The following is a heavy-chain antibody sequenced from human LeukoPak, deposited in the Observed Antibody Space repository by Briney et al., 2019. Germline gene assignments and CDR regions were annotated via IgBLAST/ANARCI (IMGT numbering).Heavy chain of an antibody. CDR1: GYSFSSYW. J-gene: IGHJ3*02. D-gene: IGHD3-10*01. CDR3: ARHDKGGMVRGIIPADALDI. CDR2: IYPGDSDT. V-gene: IGHV5-51*01. Sequence: GESLKISCKASGYSFSSYWIGWVRQMPGKGLEWMGIIYPGDSDTRYSPSFQGQVTISADKSINTAYLQWSSLKASDTAMYYCARHDKGGMVRGIIPADALDIWGQGTMVTVSS.